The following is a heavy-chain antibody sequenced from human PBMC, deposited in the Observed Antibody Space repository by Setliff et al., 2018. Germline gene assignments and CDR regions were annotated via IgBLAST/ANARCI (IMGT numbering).Heavy chain of an antibody. CDR3: ARGGTFRYFDF. CDR2: MYYGGGGST. V-gene: IGHV4-39*07. Sequence: PSETLSLTCTVSGGSISTNSYYWGWIRQPPGKGLEWIGRMYYGGGGSTYYNASLKSRVTISVDTSKNQFSLKLRSVTAADTAVYYCARGGTFRYFDFWGQGAPVTVSS. J-gene: IGHJ4*02. D-gene: IGHD5-12*01. CDR1: GGSISTNSYY.